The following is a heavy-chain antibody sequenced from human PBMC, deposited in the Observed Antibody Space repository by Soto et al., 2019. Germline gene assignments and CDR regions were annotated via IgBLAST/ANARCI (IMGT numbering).Heavy chain of an antibody. D-gene: IGHD3-22*01. CDR1: GFTFSSYA. CDR2: ISGSGGST. V-gene: IGHV3-23*01. CDR3: AKDLNYYDSSGYYGPFDY. Sequence: GGSLRLSCAASGFTFSSYAMSWVRQAPGKGLEWVSAISGSGGSTYYADSVKGRFTISRDNSKNTLYLQMNSLRAEDTAVYYCAKDLNYYDSSGYYGPFDYWGQGTLVTVPQ. J-gene: IGHJ4*02.